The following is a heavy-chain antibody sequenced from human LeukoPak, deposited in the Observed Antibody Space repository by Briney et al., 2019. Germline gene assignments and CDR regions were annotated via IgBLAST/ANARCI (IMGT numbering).Heavy chain of an antibody. CDR3: ARDKVSGSYYGLDY. Sequence: GGSLRLSCAASGFTFSNAWMTWVRQAPGKGLVWVSHINSDGSSTRYADSVKGRFTISRDNAKNTLYLQMNSLRAEDSGVYYCARDKVSGSYYGLDYWGQGTLVTVSS. CDR1: GFTFSNAW. J-gene: IGHJ4*02. CDR2: INSDGSST. D-gene: IGHD1-26*01. V-gene: IGHV3-74*01.